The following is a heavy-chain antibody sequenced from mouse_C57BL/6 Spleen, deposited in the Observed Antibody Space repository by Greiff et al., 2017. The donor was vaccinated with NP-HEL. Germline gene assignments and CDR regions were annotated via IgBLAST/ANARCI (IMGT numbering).Heavy chain of an antibody. Sequence: QVQLQQSGAELMKPGASVKLSCKATGYTFTGYWIEWVKQRPGHGLEWIGEILPGSGSTNYNEKFKGKATFTADTSSNTAYMQLSSLTTEDSAIYYCASWGLAYYSTAWFAYWGQGTLVTVSA. CDR3: ASWGLAYYSTAWFAY. CDR2: ILPGSGST. V-gene: IGHV1-9*01. CDR1: GYTFTGYW. J-gene: IGHJ3*01. D-gene: IGHD2-5*01.